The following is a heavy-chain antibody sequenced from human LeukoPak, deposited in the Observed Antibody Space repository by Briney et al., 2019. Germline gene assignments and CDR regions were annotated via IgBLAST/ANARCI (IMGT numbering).Heavy chain of an antibody. V-gene: IGHV4-59*12. CDR3: ARVTGYMIEDYFDY. J-gene: IGHJ4*02. CDR1: DDSITMYY. D-gene: IGHD3-22*01. Sequence: SETLSLTCSVSDDSITMYYWTWIRQPPGKGLEWIGNIFYSGSTYYSPSLKSRVTISLDTSRNQFSLKLTSVTAADTAVYYCARVTGYMIEDYFDYWGQGTLVTVSS. CDR2: IFYSGST.